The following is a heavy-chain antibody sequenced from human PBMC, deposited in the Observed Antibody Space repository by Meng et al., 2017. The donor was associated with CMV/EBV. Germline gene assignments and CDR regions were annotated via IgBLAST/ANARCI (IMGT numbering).Heavy chain of an antibody. J-gene: IGHJ4*02. V-gene: IGHV3-23*01. CDR3: AKGYGLVLLWELLGCPFDY. CDR1: GFTFSSYA. D-gene: IGHD1-26*01. Sequence: GESLKISCAVSGFTFSSYAMSWVRQAPGKGLEWVSGISGDGGSAYHADSVKGRFTISRDNSKNTLYLQMNSLRAEDTAVYYCAKGYGLVLLWELLGCPFDYWGQGSLVTVSS. CDR2: ISGDGGSA.